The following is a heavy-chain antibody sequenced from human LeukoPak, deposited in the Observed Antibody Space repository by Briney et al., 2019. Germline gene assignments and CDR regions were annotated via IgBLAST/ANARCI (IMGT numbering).Heavy chain of an antibody. CDR3: ARRAGYSSSWYFFDY. V-gene: IGHV4-34*01. CDR2: ISHSGST. D-gene: IGHD6-13*01. CDR1: GGSFSGYY. Sequence: ASETLSLTCAVYGGSFSGYYWSWIRQPPGKGLEWIGEISHSGSTNYNPSLKSRVTISVDTSKNQFSLKLSSVTAADTAVYYCARRAGYSSSWYFFDYWGQGTLVTVSS. J-gene: IGHJ4*02.